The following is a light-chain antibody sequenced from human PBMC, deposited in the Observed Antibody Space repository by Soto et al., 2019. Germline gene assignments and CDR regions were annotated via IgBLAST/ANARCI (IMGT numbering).Light chain of an antibody. CDR1: QSVGSY. J-gene: IGKJ1*01. V-gene: IGKV3-20*01. CDR2: GAS. Sequence: EIVMTQSPATLSVSPGERATLSCRASQSVGSYLAWYHQRPGQAPRLLIYGASRRATGIPDRFSGSGSGTDFTLTISRLEPEDLAVYYCQQYDRSWTFGQGTKVDIK. CDR3: QQYDRSWT.